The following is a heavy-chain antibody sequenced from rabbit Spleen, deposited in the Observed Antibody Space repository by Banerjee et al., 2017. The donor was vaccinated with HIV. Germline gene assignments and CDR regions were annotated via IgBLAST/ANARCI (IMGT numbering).Heavy chain of an antibody. Sequence: QQQLEESGGDLVKPGASLTLTCIASGVSFSVSSYICWVRQAPGKGLEWIACIDTGSSGFTYFASWAKGRFTISKTSSTTVTLQMTSLTAADTATYFCARDTSSSFSSYGMDLWGQGTLVTVS. D-gene: IGHD1-1*01. CDR2: IDTGSSGFT. V-gene: IGHV1S45*01. CDR3: ARDTSSSFSSYGMDL. J-gene: IGHJ6*01. CDR1: GVSFSVSSY.